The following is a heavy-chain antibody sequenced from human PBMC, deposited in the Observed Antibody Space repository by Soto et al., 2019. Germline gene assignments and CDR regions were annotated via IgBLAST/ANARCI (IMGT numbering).Heavy chain of an antibody. Sequence: SETLSLTCTVSGGSISSYYWSWIRQPPGKGLEWIGYIYYSGSTNYNPSLKSRVTISVDTSKNQFSLKLSSVTAADTAVYYCAGVLRGGSDYWGQGTLVTVSS. CDR1: GGSISSYY. D-gene: IGHD3-10*01. V-gene: IGHV4-59*01. CDR2: IYYSGST. CDR3: AGVLRGGSDY. J-gene: IGHJ4*02.